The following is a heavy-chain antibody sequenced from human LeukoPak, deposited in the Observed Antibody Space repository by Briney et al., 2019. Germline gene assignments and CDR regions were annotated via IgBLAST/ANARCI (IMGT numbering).Heavy chain of an antibody. Sequence: ASVKVSCKVSGYTFTSYGISWVRQPPGQGLEWVGWISAYNGNTNYPQKFQGRVTMTTDTSTSTGYMELRSLRSDDTAVYYCARPGCSGGDCYSSADHWGQGTLVTVSS. CDR1: GYTFTSYG. D-gene: IGHD2-15*01. J-gene: IGHJ5*02. CDR2: ISAYNGNT. V-gene: IGHV1-18*01. CDR3: ARPGCSGGDCYSSADH.